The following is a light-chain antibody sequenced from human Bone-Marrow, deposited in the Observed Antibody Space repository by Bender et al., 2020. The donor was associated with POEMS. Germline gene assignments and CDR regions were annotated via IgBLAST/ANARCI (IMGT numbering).Light chain of an antibody. V-gene: IGLV2-14*01. CDR1: SSDVGGYNY. Sequence: QSALTQPASVSGSPGQSITISCTGTSSDVGGYNYVSWYQQHPGKAPKLMIYDGSNRPSGVSNRFSGSKSGNTASLTISGLQAEDEADYYCSSYTSSSTLVVGGGTKLTVL. CDR3: SSYTSSSTLV. J-gene: IGLJ3*02. CDR2: DGS.